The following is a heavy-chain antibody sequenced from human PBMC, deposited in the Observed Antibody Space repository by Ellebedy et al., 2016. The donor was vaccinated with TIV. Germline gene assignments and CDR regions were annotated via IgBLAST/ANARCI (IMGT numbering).Heavy chain of an antibody. D-gene: IGHD5-18*01. CDR2: IYSGGSI. V-gene: IGHV3-53*01. CDR1: GFTVSSSS. CDR3: AKDYTSYSSHV. J-gene: IGHJ4*02. Sequence: GESLKIPCAVSGFTVSSSSINWVRQAPGKGLEWVSIIYSGGSITYADSVKGRFTISRDSSKNTLYLQMNSLRAEDTAVYFCAKDYTSYSSHVWGQGTLVTGSS.